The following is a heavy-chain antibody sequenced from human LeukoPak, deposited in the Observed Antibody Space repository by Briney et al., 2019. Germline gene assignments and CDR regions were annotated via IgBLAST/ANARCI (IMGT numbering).Heavy chain of an antibody. CDR3: ATGGAYCGGDCYPVDYFDY. CDR2: INAGNGNT. D-gene: IGHD2-21*02. J-gene: IGHJ4*02. V-gene: IGHV1-3*01. CDR1: GYTFTSYA. Sequence: ASVTVSCTASGYTFTSYAMHWVRQAPGQRLEWMGWINAGNGNTKYSQKFQGRVTITRDTSASTAYMELSSLRSEDTAVYYCATGGAYCGGDCYPVDYFDYWGQGTLVTVSS.